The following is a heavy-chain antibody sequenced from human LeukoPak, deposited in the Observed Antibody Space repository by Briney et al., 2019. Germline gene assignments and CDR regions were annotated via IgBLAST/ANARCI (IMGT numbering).Heavy chain of an antibody. CDR2: IRYDGSIK. J-gene: IGHJ3*02. Sequence: SGGSLRLSCAASGITFSRYGMHWVRQAPGKGLEWVTFIRYDGSIKYYADSVKGRFTMSRDNSKNTLFLQMNSLRAEDTAVYYCAKDGAVAGTLDAFDIWGQGTMVTVSS. CDR3: AKDGAVAGTLDAFDI. CDR1: GITFSRYG. V-gene: IGHV3-30*02. D-gene: IGHD6-19*01.